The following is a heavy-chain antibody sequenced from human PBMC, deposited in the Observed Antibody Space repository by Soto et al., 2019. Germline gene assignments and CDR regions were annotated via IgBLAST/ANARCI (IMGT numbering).Heavy chain of an antibody. Sequence: GASVTVSCTASGYTFTSYYMHWVRQAPGQGLEWMGIINPSGGSTSYAQKFQGRVTMTRDTSTSTVYMELSSLRSEDTAVYYCARARPVVPAAMMAPRKYYFDYWGQGTLVTVSS. CDR3: ARARPVVPAAMMAPRKYYFDY. V-gene: IGHV1-46*01. J-gene: IGHJ4*02. D-gene: IGHD2-2*01. CDR1: GYTFTSYY. CDR2: INPSGGST.